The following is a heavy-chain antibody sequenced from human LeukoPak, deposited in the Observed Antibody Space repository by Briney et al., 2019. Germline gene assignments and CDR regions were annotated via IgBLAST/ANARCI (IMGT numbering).Heavy chain of an antibody. D-gene: IGHD3-10*01. Sequence: ASVNVSCKASGGTFSSYAISWVRQAPGQGLEWMGGIIPIFGTANYAQKFQGRVTITADESTSTAYMELSSLRSEDTAVYYCARALWFVESLGRKYNWFDPWGQGTLVTVSS. J-gene: IGHJ5*02. CDR1: GGTFSSYA. V-gene: IGHV1-69*13. CDR3: ARALWFVESLGRKYNWFDP. CDR2: IIPIFGTA.